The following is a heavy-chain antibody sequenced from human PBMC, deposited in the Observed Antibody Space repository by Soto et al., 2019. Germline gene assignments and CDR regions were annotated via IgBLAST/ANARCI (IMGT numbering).Heavy chain of an antibody. CDR2: IVVGSGNT. CDR1: GFTFTSSA. CDR3: ARDKDRLQLGGNYYYGMDV. Sequence: SVKVSCKASGFTFTSSAMQWVRQARGQRLEWIGWIVVGSGNTNYAQKFQERVTITRDMSTSTAYMELSSLRSEDTAVYYCARDKDRLQLGGNYYYGMDVWGQGTTVTVSS. D-gene: IGHD1-1*01. J-gene: IGHJ6*02. V-gene: IGHV1-58*02.